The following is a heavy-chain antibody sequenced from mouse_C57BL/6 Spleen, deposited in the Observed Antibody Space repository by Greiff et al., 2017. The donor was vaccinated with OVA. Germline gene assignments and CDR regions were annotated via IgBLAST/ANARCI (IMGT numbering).Heavy chain of an antibody. Sequence: QVHVKQPGAELVKPGASVKLSCKASGYTFTSYWMHWVKQRPGQGLEWIGMIHPNSGSTNYNEKFKSKATLTVDKSSSTAYMQLSSLTSEDSAVYYCARVGIYYYGIGFAYWGQGTLVTVSA. J-gene: IGHJ3*01. CDR1: GYTFTSYW. CDR3: ARVGIYYYGIGFAY. D-gene: IGHD1-1*01. CDR2: IHPNSGST. V-gene: IGHV1-64*01.